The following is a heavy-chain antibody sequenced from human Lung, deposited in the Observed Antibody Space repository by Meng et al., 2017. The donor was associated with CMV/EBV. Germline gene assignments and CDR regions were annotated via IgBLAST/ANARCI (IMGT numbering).Heavy chain of an antibody. J-gene: IGHJ6*02. CDR3: ARELRFLERLLPTSYYYYGMDV. D-gene: IGHD3-3*01. CDR2: ISYDGSNK. V-gene: IGHV3-30-3*01. CDR1: GFTFSSYA. Sequence: GESXKISCAASGFTFSSYAMHWVRQAPGKGLEWVAVISYDGSNKYYADSVKGRFTISRDNSKNTLYLQMNSLRAEDTAVYYCARELRFLERLLPTSYYYYGMDVWXQGTXVTVSS.